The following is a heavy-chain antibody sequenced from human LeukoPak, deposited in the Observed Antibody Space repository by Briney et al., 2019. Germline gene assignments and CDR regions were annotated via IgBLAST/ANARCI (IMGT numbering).Heavy chain of an antibody. D-gene: IGHD7-27*01. V-gene: IGHV1-3*01. CDR3: AKEQLGRGALDY. CDR2: INAGNGNT. CDR1: GYTFTTFA. J-gene: IGHJ4*02. Sequence: EASVKVSCTASGYTFTTFALHWVRQAPGQRLEWMGWINAGNGNTVYSQNFQGRVTITRDTSASTAYMELSSLRSEDTGVYYCAKEQLGRGALDYWGQGTLVTVSS.